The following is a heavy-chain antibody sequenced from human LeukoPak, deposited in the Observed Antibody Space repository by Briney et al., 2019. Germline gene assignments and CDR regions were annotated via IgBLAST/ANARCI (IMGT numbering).Heavy chain of an antibody. CDR2: ISSSGSSI. CDR3: ARASAGGWLVY. Sequence: GGSLRLSCAASGFTFSSYGMNWVRQAPGKGLEWVSKISSSGSSIYYADSVKGRFTISRDNAKNSVSLQMNSLRAEDTAVYYCARASAGGWLVYWGQGTLVTVSS. J-gene: IGHJ4*02. V-gene: IGHV3-48*04. CDR1: GFTFSSYG. D-gene: IGHD6-19*01.